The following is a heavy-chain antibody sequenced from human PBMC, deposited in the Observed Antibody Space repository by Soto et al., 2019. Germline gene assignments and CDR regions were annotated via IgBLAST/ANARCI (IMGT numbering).Heavy chain of an antibody. CDR3: ACSPWTTGYYYGMDV. J-gene: IGHJ6*02. CDR1: GGSISSGGYY. D-gene: IGHD1-1*01. V-gene: IGHV4-31*03. Sequence: QVQLQESGPGLVKPSQTLSLTCTVSGGSISSGGYYWSWIRQHPGKGLEWIGYIYYSGSTYYNPSLKSRVTISVDTSKNQFPLKLSSVTAADTAVYYCACSPWTTGYYYGMDVWGQGTTVTVSS. CDR2: IYYSGST.